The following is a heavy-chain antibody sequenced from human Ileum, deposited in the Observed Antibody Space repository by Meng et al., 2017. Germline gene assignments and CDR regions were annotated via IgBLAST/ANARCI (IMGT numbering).Heavy chain of an antibody. CDR2: INHSGNT. Sequence: QVPLQQLGAGLLKPSETLSLTCAVYGGSFSGYYCSWLRQPPGKGLEWIGEINHSGNTNYNPSLKSRVTLSLDTSKNHFSLNLTSVTAADTAVYYCARGREQQLVRGFGYWGQGTLVTVSS. J-gene: IGHJ4*02. CDR1: GGSFSGYY. V-gene: IGHV4-34*01. CDR3: ARGREQQLVRGFGY. D-gene: IGHD6-6*01.